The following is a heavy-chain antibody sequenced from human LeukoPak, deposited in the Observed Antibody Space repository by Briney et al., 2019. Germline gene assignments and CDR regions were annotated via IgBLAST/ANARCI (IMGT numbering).Heavy chain of an antibody. D-gene: IGHD5-18*01. Sequence: PGGSLGLSCAASGFTFSSYGMHWVRQAPGKGLEWVAFIRYDGSNKYYADSVKGRFTISRDNSKNTLYLQMNSLRAEDTAVYYCAKDPASSDTAMVGSRYFDYWGQGTLVTVSS. J-gene: IGHJ4*02. V-gene: IGHV3-30*02. CDR3: AKDPASSDTAMVGSRYFDY. CDR2: IRYDGSNK. CDR1: GFTFSSYG.